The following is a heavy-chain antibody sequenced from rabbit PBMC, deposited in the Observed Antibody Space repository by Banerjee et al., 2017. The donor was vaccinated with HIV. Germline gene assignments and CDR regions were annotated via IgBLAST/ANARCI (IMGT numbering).Heavy chain of an antibody. CDR3: ARRVAGSGGYNL. V-gene: IGHV1S43*01. J-gene: IGHJ4*01. Sequence: MCWVRQAPGKGLEWIACISAGGATIWYASWVNGRFTVSRSTSLNTVDLKMTSLTAADTATYFCARRVAGSGGYNLWGPGTLVTVS. D-gene: IGHD1-1*01. CDR2: ISAGGATI.